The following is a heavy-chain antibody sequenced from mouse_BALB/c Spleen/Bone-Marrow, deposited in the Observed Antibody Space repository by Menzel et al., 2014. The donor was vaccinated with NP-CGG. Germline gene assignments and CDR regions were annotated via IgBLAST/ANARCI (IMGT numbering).Heavy chain of an antibody. Sequence: ESGAELVRSGASVKLSCTASGFNIKDYYMHWVKQRPEQGLEWIGWIDPENCDTEYAPKFQGKATMTADTSSNTAYLQLSSLTSEDTAVYYCNAQNYGYGAWFAYWGQGTLVTVSA. CDR1: GFNIKDYY. V-gene: IGHV14-4*02. CDR3: NAQNYGYGAWFAY. CDR2: IDPENCDT. J-gene: IGHJ3*01. D-gene: IGHD1-2*01.